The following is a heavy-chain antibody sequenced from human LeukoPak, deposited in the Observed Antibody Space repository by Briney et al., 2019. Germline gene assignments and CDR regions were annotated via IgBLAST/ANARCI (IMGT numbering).Heavy chain of an antibody. Sequence: SETLSLTCTVSGGSISSYYWSWIRQPAGKGLEWIGRIYSSGGTNYDPSLKSRVTMSVDTSKNQFSLKLSSVTAADTAVYYCARSKAYYDSSGYANDCWGQGTLVTVSS. D-gene: IGHD3-22*01. CDR2: IYSSGGT. J-gene: IGHJ4*02. CDR3: ARSKAYYDSSGYANDC. CDR1: GGSISSYY. V-gene: IGHV4-4*07.